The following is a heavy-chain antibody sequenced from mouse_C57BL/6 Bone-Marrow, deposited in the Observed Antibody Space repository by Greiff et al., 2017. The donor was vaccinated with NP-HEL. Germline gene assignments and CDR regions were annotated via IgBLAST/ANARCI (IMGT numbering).Heavy chain of an antibody. V-gene: IGHV1-52*01. CDR2: IDPSDSET. CDR3: ATADWGFAY. CDR1: GYTFTSYW. J-gene: IGHJ3*01. Sequence: QVQLQQSGAELARPGASVKLSCKASGYTFTSYWMHWVKQRPIQGLEWIGNIDPSDSETHYNQKFKDKATLTVDKSSSTAYMQLSSLTSEDSAVYYCATADWGFAYWGQGTLVTVSA.